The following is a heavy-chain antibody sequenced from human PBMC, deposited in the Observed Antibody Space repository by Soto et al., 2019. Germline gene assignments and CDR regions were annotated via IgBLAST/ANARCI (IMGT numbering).Heavy chain of an antibody. D-gene: IGHD2-21*02. J-gene: IGHJ1*01. Sequence: EVQLVESGGGLVQPGGSLRLSCAASGFTFSNAWMSWVRQAPGKGLEWVGRIKSKTDGGTTDYAAPVKGRFTISRDDSKNTLYLQMNSLKTEDTAVYYCTTYCGGDCETIYFQHWGQGTLVTVSS. CDR3: TTYCGGDCETIYFQH. CDR1: GFTFSNAW. CDR2: IKSKTDGGTT. V-gene: IGHV3-15*01.